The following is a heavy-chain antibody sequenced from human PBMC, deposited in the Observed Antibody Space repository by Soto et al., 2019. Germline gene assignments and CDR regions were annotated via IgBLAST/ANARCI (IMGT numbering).Heavy chain of an antibody. V-gene: IGHV3-11*01. D-gene: IGHD4-17*01. CDR3: VAVSSRGDPYFDH. Sequence: QVQLVESGGGLVKPGGSLRLSGAASGFIFREYHMSWIRQAPGKGLEWVAYISNSGNTVYYADSVKGRFTISRDNDGNSLFLQVNSLRADDTAVYSCVAVSSRGDPYFDHWGQGTLVTVSS. CDR2: ISNSGNTV. J-gene: IGHJ4*02. CDR1: GFIFREYH.